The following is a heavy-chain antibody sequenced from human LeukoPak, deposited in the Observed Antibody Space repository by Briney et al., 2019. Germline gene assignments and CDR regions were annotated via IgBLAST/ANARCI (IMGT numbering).Heavy chain of an antibody. J-gene: IGHJ4*02. D-gene: IGHD3-22*01. CDR1: VFTFSSYA. CDR2: ISGSGSST. CDR3: AKDQNLLYYYDVSLNPGFDY. Sequence: GGSLRLSCAASVFTFSSYAMSWVRQAPGKGLEWVSAISGSGSSTYYADSVKGRFTISRDNSKNTLYLQMNSLRAEDTAVYYCAKDQNLLYYYDVSLNPGFDYWGQGTLVTVSS. V-gene: IGHV3-23*01.